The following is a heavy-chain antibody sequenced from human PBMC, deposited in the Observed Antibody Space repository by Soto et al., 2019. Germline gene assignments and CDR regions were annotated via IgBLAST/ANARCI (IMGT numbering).Heavy chain of an antibody. CDR3: ARGLYGAFYY. J-gene: IGHJ4*02. CDR1: GGSISSYY. Sequence: PSETLSLTCTVSGGSISSYYWSWIRQPPGKGLEWIGYIYYSGSTNYNPSLKSRVTISVDTSKNQFSLKLSSVTAADTAVYYCARGLYGAFYYWGQGTLVTVYS. D-gene: IGHD4-17*01. V-gene: IGHV4-59*01. CDR2: IYYSGST.